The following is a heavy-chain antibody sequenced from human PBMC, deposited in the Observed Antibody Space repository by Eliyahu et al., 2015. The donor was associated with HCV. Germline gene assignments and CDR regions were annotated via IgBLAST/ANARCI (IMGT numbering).Heavy chain of an antibody. CDR3: AREGLAVAGPGTNGMDV. Sequence: QVQLVQSGPEVRKPGASLQVSCKASGYTFTHYGISWVRQPPGEGPEGMGWVSAYNGYKMYGQKFQGRLTMTTDTSTSTAYMELRTLRSDDTAVYFCAREGLAVAGPGTNGMDVWGQGTTVTVSS. J-gene: IGHJ6*02. D-gene: IGHD6-19*01. CDR2: VSAYNGYK. CDR1: GYTFTHYG. V-gene: IGHV1-18*01.